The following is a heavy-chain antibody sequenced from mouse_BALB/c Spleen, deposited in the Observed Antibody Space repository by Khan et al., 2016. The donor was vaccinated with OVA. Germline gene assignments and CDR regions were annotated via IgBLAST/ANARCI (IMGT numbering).Heavy chain of an antibody. V-gene: IGHV9-2-1*01. D-gene: IGHD2-14*01. CDR3: ARDRYDYFDD. CDR2: IITETGEP. Sequence: QIQLVQSGPELKKPGETVKISCKASGYTFTDYSMHWVKQDLGKGLKWMGWIITETGEPTYADDFKGRFAFSLETSASTAYLQINNLKNEDTATYFGARDRYDYFDDWGQGTTLTVSS. CDR1: GYTFTDYS. J-gene: IGHJ2*01.